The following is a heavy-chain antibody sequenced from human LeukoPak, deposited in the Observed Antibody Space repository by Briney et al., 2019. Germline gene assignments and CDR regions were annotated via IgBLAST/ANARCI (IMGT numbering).Heavy chain of an antibody. J-gene: IGHJ4*02. D-gene: IGHD3-22*01. CDR3: AKPSRDFDSSGYSHFDY. CDR2: ISGSGGST. V-gene: IGHV3-23*01. Sequence: PGGSLRLSCAASGFTFSNYWMSWVRQAPGKGLEWVSAISGSGGSTYYADSVKGRFTISRDNSKNTLYLQMNSLRAEDTAVYYCAKPSRDFDSSGYSHFDYWGQGTLVTVSS. CDR1: GFTFSNYW.